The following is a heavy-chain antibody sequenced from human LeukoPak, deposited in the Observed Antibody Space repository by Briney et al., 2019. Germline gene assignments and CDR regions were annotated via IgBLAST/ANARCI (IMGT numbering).Heavy chain of an antibody. J-gene: IGHJ3*02. D-gene: IGHD2-2*01. V-gene: IGHV3-66*01. CDR1: GFSVSSYY. CDR3: ARYEYQLLGAFDI. CDR2: IHSGGTT. Sequence: GGSLRLSCAASGFSVSSYYMSWVRQAPGKGLEWVSVIHSGGTTYYVDSVKGRFIISRDNSKNTLFLQMNSLRVEDTAVYYCARYEYQLLGAFDIWGQGTMVTASS.